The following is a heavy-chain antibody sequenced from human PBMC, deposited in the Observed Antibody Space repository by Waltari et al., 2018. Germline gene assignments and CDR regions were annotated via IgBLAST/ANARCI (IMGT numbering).Heavy chain of an antibody. CDR2: IGTYGNT. V-gene: IGHV3-13*01. CDR1: GFPFRTYD. CDR3: AGVNWNDRTFAI. J-gene: IGHJ3*02. Sequence: EVQLVESGGGLVQPGGSLRLSCAASGFPFRTYDMHWLRQGTGKRLWCVSAIGTYGNTFYIDSVKGRFTISRENAKSSLYLQMNSLRAEDTAMYYCAGVNWNDRTFAIWGQGTLVTVSS. D-gene: IGHD1-1*01.